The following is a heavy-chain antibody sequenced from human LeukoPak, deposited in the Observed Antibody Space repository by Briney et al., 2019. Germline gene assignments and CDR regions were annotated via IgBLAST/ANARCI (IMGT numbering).Heavy chain of an antibody. CDR3: ARASGPFDY. J-gene: IGHJ4*02. Sequence: GGSLRLSCAASGFTFSSYAMSWVRQAPGKGLEWVAVIWYDGSNKYYADSVKGRFTISRDNSKNTLYLQMNSLRAEDTALYYCARASGPFDYWGQGTLVTVSS. V-gene: IGHV3-33*08. D-gene: IGHD3-10*01. CDR2: IWYDGSNK. CDR1: GFTFSSYA.